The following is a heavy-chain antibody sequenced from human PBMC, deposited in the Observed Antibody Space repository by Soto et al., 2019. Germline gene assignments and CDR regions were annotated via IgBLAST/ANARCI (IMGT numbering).Heavy chain of an antibody. V-gene: IGHV3-48*02. J-gene: IGHJ6*02. CDR1: GFSFSTST. D-gene: IGHD3-16*01. CDR3: ARGGASDASDNYYMDV. CDR2: TRSGSTTI. Sequence: PGGSLRLSCAASGFSFSTSTMNWVRPAPGKGLEWVSYTRSGSTTIYYADSVKGRFTISRDKGQNSLYLQMNSPREADTAAYYCARGGASDASDNYYMDVWGQETTVTVSS.